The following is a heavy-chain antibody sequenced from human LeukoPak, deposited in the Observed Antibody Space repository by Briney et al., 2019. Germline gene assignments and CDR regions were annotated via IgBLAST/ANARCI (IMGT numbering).Heavy chain of an antibody. CDR2: MNPKSGNT. V-gene: IGHV1-8*01. Sequence: ASLKVSCKASGYTFTSYDINWVRQATGQGLEWMGWMNPKSGNTGYAQKFQGRVTMTRDTSTSTAYMELGSLRSEDTAVYYCARVTGSIDYWGQGTLVTVSS. CDR1: GYTFTSYD. J-gene: IGHJ4*02. D-gene: IGHD1-26*01. CDR3: ARVTGSIDY.